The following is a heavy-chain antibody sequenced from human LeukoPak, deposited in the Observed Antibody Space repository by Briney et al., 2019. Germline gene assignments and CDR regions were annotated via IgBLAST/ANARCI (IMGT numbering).Heavy chain of an antibody. CDR3: ARDKADYDILTGYSPYNWFDP. CDR1: GGSISSCDYY. CDR2: IYYSGST. J-gene: IGHJ5*02. D-gene: IGHD3-9*01. V-gene: IGHV4-30-4*01. Sequence: SQTLSLTCTVSGGSISSCDYYWSWIRQPPGKGLEWIGYIYYSGSTYYNPSLKSRVTISVDTSKNQFSLKLSSVTAADTAVYYCARDKADYDILTGYSPYNWFDPWGQGTLVTVSS.